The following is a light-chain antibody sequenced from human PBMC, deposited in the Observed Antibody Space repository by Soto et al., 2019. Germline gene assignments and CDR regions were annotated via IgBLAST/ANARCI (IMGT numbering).Light chain of an antibody. CDR2: ADS. Sequence: SYELTQPPSGSVAPGQTARITGGGNNIGSNSVHWYQQTPGQAPVLVVYADSDLPSGIPERFYGSNSGNTATLTISRVEAGDEDDYSCQVWDSSSDHWVFGGGTTMPVL. CDR1: NIGSNS. V-gene: IGLV3-21*02. CDR3: QVWDSSSDHWV. J-gene: IGLJ3*02.